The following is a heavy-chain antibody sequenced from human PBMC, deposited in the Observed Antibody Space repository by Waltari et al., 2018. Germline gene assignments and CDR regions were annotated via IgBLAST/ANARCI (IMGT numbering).Heavy chain of an antibody. CDR3: ARVGYSSGWYAGMDV. Sequence: QVQLQQWGAGLLKPSETLSLTCAVYGGSFSGYYWSWIRQPPGKGLEWIGEINHSGSTNYNPSLKSRVTISVDTSKNQFSLKLSSVTAADTAVYYCARVGYSSGWYAGMDVWGQGTTVTV. J-gene: IGHJ6*02. CDR2: INHSGST. D-gene: IGHD6-19*01. CDR1: GGSFSGYY. V-gene: IGHV4-34*01.